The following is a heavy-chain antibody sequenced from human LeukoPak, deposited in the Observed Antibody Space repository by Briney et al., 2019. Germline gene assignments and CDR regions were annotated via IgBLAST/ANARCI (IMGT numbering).Heavy chain of an antibody. V-gene: IGHV1-2*06. Sequence: ASVKVSCKASGYTFTGYYMHWVRQAPGQGLEWMGRINPNSGDTNYAQKFQGRVTMTRDTSISTAYMELSSLRSDDTALYYCARGPGITVVGGDDYWGQGALVTVSS. CDR3: ARGPGITVVGGDDY. D-gene: IGHD6-19*01. CDR1: GYTFTGYY. CDR2: INPNSGDT. J-gene: IGHJ4*02.